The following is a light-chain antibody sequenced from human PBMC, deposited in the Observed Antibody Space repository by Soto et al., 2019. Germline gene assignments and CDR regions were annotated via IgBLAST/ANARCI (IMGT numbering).Light chain of an antibody. CDR2: DNN. V-gene: IGLV1-51*01. Sequence: QSVLTQPPSVSAAPRQRVTISCSGNTSNIWSNYVSWYQQLPGTAPKLLIYDNNKRPSGIPDRFSGSKSGASATLGITGLQTGDEADYYCGTWDSSLIARVFGGGTKLTVL. J-gene: IGLJ3*02. CDR3: GTWDSSLIARV. CDR1: TSNIWSNY.